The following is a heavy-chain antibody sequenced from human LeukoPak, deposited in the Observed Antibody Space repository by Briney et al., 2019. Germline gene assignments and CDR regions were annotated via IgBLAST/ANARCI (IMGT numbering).Heavy chain of an antibody. D-gene: IGHD4-11*01. CDR3: ARASQSPPLDY. V-gene: IGHV3-7*01. CDR1: GFTFSSYW. J-gene: IGHJ4*02. CDR2: INHNGNVN. Sequence: GGSLRLSCAASGFTFSSYWMNWARQAPGKGLEWVASINHNGNVNYYVDSVKGRFTISRDNAKNSLYLQMNSLRDEDTAVYYCARASQSPPLDYWGQGTLVTVSS.